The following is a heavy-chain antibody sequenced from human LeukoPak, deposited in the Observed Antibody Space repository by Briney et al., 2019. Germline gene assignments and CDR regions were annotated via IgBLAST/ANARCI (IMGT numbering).Heavy chain of an antibody. CDR1: GFTVSRNY. CDR2: ISSGGNT. CDR3: ARNDRRAFDI. V-gene: IGHV3-53*01. Sequence: GGSLRLACAASGFTVSRNYMSWVRQAPGKGLEWVSVISSGGNTYYTDSVKGRFTISRDNSKNTLYLQMSRLRVEDTAVYYCARNDRRAFDIWGQGPMVTVSS. D-gene: IGHD3-22*01. J-gene: IGHJ3*02.